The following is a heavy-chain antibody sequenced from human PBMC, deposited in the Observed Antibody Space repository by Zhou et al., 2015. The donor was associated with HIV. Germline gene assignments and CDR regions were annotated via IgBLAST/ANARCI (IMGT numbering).Heavy chain of an antibody. J-gene: IGHJ3*01. CDR1: GYTFNTYG. D-gene: IGHD3-22*01. CDR3: ARSSVNHDNAFDL. V-gene: IGHV1-69*04. CDR2: ITPMFQME. Sequence: VQLVQSGTEVKKPGASVKVSCKASGYTFNTYGITWVRQAPGQGLEWMGTITPMFQMETYAEKFRARLTITVDKSTRVAYMELSSLTSEDAALYFCARSSVNHDNAFDLWGQGTKVIVSS.